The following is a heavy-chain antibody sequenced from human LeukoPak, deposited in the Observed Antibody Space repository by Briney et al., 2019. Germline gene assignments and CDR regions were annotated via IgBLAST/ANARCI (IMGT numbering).Heavy chain of an antibody. CDR1: GGSISSGSYY. D-gene: IGHD5-24*01. Sequence: SQTLSLTCTVSGGSISSGSYYWSWIRQPAGTGLEWIGHIYTGNSNYNPSLKSRVTISVDTSKNQFSLKLSSVTAADTAVYYCARHRSGWLQSSFDYWGQGTLVTVSS. CDR2: IYTGNS. J-gene: IGHJ4*02. V-gene: IGHV4-61*09. CDR3: ARHRSGWLQSSFDY.